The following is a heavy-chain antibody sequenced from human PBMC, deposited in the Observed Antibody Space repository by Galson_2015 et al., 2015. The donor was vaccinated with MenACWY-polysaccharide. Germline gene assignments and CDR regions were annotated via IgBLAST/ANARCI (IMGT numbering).Heavy chain of an antibody. V-gene: IGHV1-18*01. CDR2: ISGYDGHT. Sequence: SVKVSCRASGYTFTSFGISWVRQAPGQGLEWMGWISGYDGHTNYAQKFQGRVTMTTDTSTSTAYMELRSLRSDDTAVYYCARDPGSGSPYYFDYWGQGTLVTVSS. J-gene: IGHJ4*02. D-gene: IGHD3-10*01. CDR1: GYTFTSFG. CDR3: ARDPGSGSPYYFDY.